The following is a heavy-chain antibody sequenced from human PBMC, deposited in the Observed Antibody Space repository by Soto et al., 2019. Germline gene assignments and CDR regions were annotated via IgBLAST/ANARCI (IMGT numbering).Heavy chain of an antibody. Sequence: QVQLVQSGAEVKKPGSSVKVSCKASGGTFSRYSITWVRQAPGHGLEWIGRIIPIFGIASYAQKFQGRVTITADESTSTAYMELSSLRSDDTAVYYCAREDRDRETGLVPAAIAGMEVWGQGTTVTVSS. J-gene: IGHJ6*02. CDR1: GGTFSRYS. CDR2: IIPIFGIA. V-gene: IGHV1-69*08. D-gene: IGHD2-2*01. CDR3: AREDRDRETGLVPAAIAGMEV.